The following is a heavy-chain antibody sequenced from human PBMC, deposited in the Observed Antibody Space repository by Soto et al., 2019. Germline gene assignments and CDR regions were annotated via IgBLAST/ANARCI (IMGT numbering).Heavy chain of an antibody. CDR3: ARDHTLMVRGVIGTYYYYGMDV. D-gene: IGHD3-10*01. V-gene: IGHV4-31*03. Sequence: SETLSLTCTVSGGSISSVGYYWSWIRQHPGKGLEWIGYIYYSGSTYYNPSLKSRVTISVDTSKNQFSLKLSSVTAADTAVYYCARDHTLMVRGVIGTYYYYGMDVWGQGTTVTVYS. J-gene: IGHJ6*02. CDR2: IYYSGST. CDR1: GGSISSVGYY.